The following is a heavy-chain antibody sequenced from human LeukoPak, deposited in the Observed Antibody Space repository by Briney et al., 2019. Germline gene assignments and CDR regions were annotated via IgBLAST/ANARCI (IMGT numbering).Heavy chain of an antibody. V-gene: IGHV3-30*04. Sequence: PGGSLRLSCAASGFTFSSYAMHWVRQAPGKGLEWVAVISYDGSNKYYADSVKGRFTISRDNSKNTLYLQMNTLRPEDTAEYYCAKGPRALEHSTQRFDYWGQGTLVTVSS. D-gene: IGHD1/OR15-1a*01. J-gene: IGHJ4*02. CDR3: AKGPRALEHSTQRFDY. CDR1: GFTFSSYA. CDR2: ISYDGSNK.